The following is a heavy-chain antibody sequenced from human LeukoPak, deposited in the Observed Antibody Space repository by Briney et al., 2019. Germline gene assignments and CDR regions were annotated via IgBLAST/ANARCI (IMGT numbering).Heavy chain of an antibody. D-gene: IGHD4-23*01. CDR1: GFSFDDYA. Sequence: SLRLSCAASGFSFDDYAMHWVRQAPGKGLEWVSGISWNNGPIGYADSVKGRFTISRDNSQNTLYLQMNSLRAEDTAIYYCAKESGKRSYAAYFDYWGQGTLVTVSS. CDR2: ISWNNGPI. J-gene: IGHJ4*02. V-gene: IGHV3-9*01. CDR3: AKESGKRSYAAYFDY.